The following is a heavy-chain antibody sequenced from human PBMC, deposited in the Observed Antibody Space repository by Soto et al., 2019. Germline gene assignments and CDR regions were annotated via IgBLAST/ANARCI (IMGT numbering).Heavy chain of an antibody. CDR2: ISAYNGNT. J-gene: IGHJ5*02. CDR3: SRRYYGSRSYYTWFDP. CDR1: GYTFTSYG. Sequence: ASVKVSCKASGYTFTSYGISWGRQAPGQGLEWMGWISAYNGNTNYAQKLQGRVTMTTDTSTSTAYMELRSLRSDDTDVYYCSRRYYGSRSYYTWFDPWGQGTLVTVSS. V-gene: IGHV1-18*01. D-gene: IGHD3-10*01.